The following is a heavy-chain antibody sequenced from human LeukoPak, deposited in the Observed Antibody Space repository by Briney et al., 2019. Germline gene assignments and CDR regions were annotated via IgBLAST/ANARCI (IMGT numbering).Heavy chain of an antibody. CDR1: GFTLSSSG. J-gene: IGHJ4*02. V-gene: IGHV3-33*01. CDR2: IWGDENHK. Sequence: GRSLRLSCAASGFTLSSSGMHWIRQAPGKGLEWVAVIWGDENHKYYGDSVRGRFTISRDNAKNTLYLQMDSLRVEDTAVYYCARDVGSAPFDYWGQGTLVTVSS. CDR3: ARDVGSAPFDY. D-gene: IGHD6-25*01.